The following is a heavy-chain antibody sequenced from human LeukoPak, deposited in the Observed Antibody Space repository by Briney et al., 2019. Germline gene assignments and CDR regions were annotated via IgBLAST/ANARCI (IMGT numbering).Heavy chain of an antibody. Sequence: PGGSLRLSCAASGFTFSNAWMSWVRQAPGKGLEWVGRIKSKTDGGTTDCAAPVKGRFTISRDDSKNTLYLQMNSLKTEDTAVYYCTTVDTAMVTDYYYYYMDVWGKGTTVTVSS. CDR2: IKSKTDGGTT. CDR1: GFTFSNAW. D-gene: IGHD5-18*01. V-gene: IGHV3-15*01. CDR3: TTVDTAMVTDYYYYYMDV. J-gene: IGHJ6*03.